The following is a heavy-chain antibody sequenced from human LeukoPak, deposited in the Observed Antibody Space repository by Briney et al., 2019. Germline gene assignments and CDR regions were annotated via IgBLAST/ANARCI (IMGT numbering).Heavy chain of an antibody. J-gene: IGHJ5*02. CDR2: INPNSGGT. Sequence: ASVKVSCKASGYTFTGYYMHWVRQAPGQGLEWMGWINPNSGGTNYAQKFQGRVTMTRDTSISTAYMELSRLRSDDTAVYYCARVGYYDSSGMYNWFDPWGQGTLVTVSS. D-gene: IGHD3-22*01. CDR3: ARVGYYDSSGMYNWFDP. CDR1: GYTFTGYY. V-gene: IGHV1-2*02.